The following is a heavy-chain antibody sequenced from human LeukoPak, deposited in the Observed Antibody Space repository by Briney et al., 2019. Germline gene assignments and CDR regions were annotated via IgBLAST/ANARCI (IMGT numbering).Heavy chain of an antibody. Sequence: GGSLRLSCAASGFTFSTYWMCWVRQAPGKGLEWVANIKEDGSEKNYVESVKGRFIISRDNAKNSQRLQMNSLRVEDSAVYYCARCEGFYDYFSGNPTYYFYMDVWGKGTTVTVSS. J-gene: IGHJ6*03. CDR3: ARCEGFYDYFSGNPTYYFYMDV. CDR1: GFTFSTYW. V-gene: IGHV3-7*01. D-gene: IGHD3-16*01. CDR2: IKEDGSEK.